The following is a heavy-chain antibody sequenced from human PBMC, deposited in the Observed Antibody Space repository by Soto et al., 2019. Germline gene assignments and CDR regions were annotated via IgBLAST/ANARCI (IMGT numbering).Heavy chain of an antibody. Sequence: GGSLLLSWAASGFTFGSYSMNWVRQAPGKGLEWVSYISSSSGTIYYADSVKGRVTISRDIAKNSLYLQMNSLRDEDTAVYYCAREGYPFDYWGPGTLVTASS. V-gene: IGHV3-48*02. D-gene: IGHD5-12*01. CDR3: AREGYPFDY. J-gene: IGHJ4*02. CDR2: ISSSSGTI. CDR1: GFTFGSYS.